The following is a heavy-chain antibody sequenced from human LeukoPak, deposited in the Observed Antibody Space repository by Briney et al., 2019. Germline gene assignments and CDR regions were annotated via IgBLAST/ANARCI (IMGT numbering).Heavy chain of an antibody. CDR2: INSDGSST. CDR1: GFTFSSYW. Sequence: PGGSLRLSCAASGFTFSSYWMHWVRQAPGKGLVWVSRINSDGSSTSYADSVKGRFTISRDNAKNTLYLQMNSLSAEDTAVYYCARDQGYYDSSGSFDPWGQGTLVTVSS. J-gene: IGHJ5*02. D-gene: IGHD3-22*01. V-gene: IGHV3-74*01. CDR3: ARDQGYYDSSGSFDP.